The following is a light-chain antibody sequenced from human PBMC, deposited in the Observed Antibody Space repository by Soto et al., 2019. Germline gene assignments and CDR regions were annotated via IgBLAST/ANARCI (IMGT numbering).Light chain of an antibody. J-gene: IGLJ2*01. CDR1: RSNIGSNY. Sequence: QSVLTQPPSASGTPGQRVTLSCSGSRSNIGSNYVYWYQQLPGTAPTLLSYRNNQRPSGVPDRFSGSKSGTSASLAISGLRSEDEADYYCAAWDDSLTVVFGGGTKLTVL. CDR2: RNN. CDR3: AAWDDSLTVV. V-gene: IGLV1-47*01.